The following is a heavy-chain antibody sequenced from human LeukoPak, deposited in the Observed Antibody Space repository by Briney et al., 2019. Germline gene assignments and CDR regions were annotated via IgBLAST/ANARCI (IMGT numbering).Heavy chain of an antibody. V-gene: IGHV3-7*01. CDR2: IKQDGSEK. Sequence: GGSLRLSCAASGFTFSSYWMTWVRQAPGKGLEWVANIKQDGSEKNYVDSVKGRFTISRDNAKSSLYLQMNSLRAEDTAVYYCARGAGGYYYYMDVWGKGTTVTVSS. CDR3: ARGAGGYYYYMDV. CDR1: GFTFSSYW. J-gene: IGHJ6*03. D-gene: IGHD6-13*01.